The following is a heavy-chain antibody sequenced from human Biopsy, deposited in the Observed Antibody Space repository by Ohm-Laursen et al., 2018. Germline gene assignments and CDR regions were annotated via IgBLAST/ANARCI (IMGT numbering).Heavy chain of an antibody. D-gene: IGHD1-14*01. CDR1: GFSFSDYY. V-gene: IGHV3-11*01. J-gene: IGHJ4*02. CDR2: ISSRGSII. Sequence: LRLSCTASGFSFSDYYMSWIRQAPGKGLEWVSYISSRGSIINYAVSVKGRFTISRDNSKNTLYLRMNSLRAEDTAVYYCAKPADSYGSEFYFDYWGQGTLVTVSS. CDR3: AKPADSYGSEFYFDY.